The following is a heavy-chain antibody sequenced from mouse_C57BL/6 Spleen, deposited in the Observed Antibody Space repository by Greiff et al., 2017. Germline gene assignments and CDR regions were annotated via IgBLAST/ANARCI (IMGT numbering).Heavy chain of an antibody. J-gene: IGHJ2*01. CDR1: GYAFSSYW. CDR2: IYPGDGDT. D-gene: IGHD2-4*01. Sequence: LVESGAELVKPGASVKISCKASGYAFSSYWMNWVKQRPGKGLEWIGQIYPGDGDTNYNGKFKGKATLTADKSSSTAYMQLSSLTSEDSAVYFCARRNDYDEGGYFDYWGQGTTLTVSS. V-gene: IGHV1-80*01. CDR3: ARRNDYDEGGYFDY.